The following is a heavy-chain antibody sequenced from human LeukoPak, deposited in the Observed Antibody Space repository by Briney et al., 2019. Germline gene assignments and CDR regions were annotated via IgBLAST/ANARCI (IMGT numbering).Heavy chain of an antibody. Sequence: TSETLSLTCTVPGGSISSDCWSWIRQPPGKGLEWIGYIYYSGNTNYNPSLKSRLTISVDTSKNQFSLKLSSVTAADTAVYYCARLPGVGYCSSTSCYALDAFTIWGQGTMVTVSS. D-gene: IGHD2-2*01. V-gene: IGHV4-59*01. CDR1: GGSISSDC. J-gene: IGHJ3*02. CDR3: ARLPGVGYCSSTSCYALDAFTI. CDR2: IYYSGNT.